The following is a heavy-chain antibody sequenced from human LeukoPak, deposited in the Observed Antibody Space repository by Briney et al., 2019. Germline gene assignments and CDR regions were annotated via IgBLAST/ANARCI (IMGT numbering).Heavy chain of an antibody. J-gene: IGHJ4*02. CDR2: INPSGGST. CDR3: ARGGYCANGVCYYFDY. CDR1: GYTFTGYY. Sequence: ASVKVSCKASGYTFTGYYMHWVRQAPGQGLEWMGIINPSGGSTSYAQKFQGRVTMTRDTSTSTVYMELSSLRSEDTAVYYCARGGYCANGVCYYFDYWGQGTLATVSS. D-gene: IGHD2-8*01. V-gene: IGHV1-46*01.